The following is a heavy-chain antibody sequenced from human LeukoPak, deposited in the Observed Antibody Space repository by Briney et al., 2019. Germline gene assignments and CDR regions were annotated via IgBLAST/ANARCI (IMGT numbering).Heavy chain of an antibody. Sequence: GGSLRLSCTASGFIFSTYWMHWVRQAPGKGLVWVSRINSVGSSTNYADSVKGRFTISRDNAKNSLYLQMNSLRAEDTAVYYCARDTSYLGYCSSGSCPKGGGFDYWGQGTLVTVSS. D-gene: IGHD2-15*01. J-gene: IGHJ4*02. CDR2: INSVGSST. V-gene: IGHV3-74*01. CDR3: ARDTSYLGYCSSGSCPKGGGFDY. CDR1: GFIFSTYW.